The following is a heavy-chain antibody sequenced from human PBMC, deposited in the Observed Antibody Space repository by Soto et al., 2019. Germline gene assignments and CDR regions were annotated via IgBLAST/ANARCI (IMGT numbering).Heavy chain of an antibody. J-gene: IGHJ4*02. D-gene: IGHD3-10*01. CDR2: IKSKVDGETT. Sequence: EVQLVESGGGQVKPEESLRLSCVGSGFNFRGAWMSWVRQAPGKGLEWAGRIKSKVDGETTEYPASVKGRFSISRDDSKNTVYLQVNSLKFEDTGVYYCTSDVLEYGSGEFDFWGQGTLVTVSS. CDR3: TSDVLEYGSGEFDF. V-gene: IGHV3-15*01. CDR1: GFNFRGAW.